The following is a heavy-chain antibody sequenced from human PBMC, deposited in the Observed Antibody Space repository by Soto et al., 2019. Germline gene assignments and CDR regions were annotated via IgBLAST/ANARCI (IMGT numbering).Heavy chain of an antibody. V-gene: IGHV3-21*01. Sequence: EVQLVESGGGLVKPGGSLRLSCAASGFTFSSYSMNWVRQAPGKGLEWVSSISSSSSYIYYADSVKGRFTISRDNAKNALYLQMNSLRAEDTAVYYCARDTPDYGDYVKGGMDVWGQGTTVTVSS. CDR3: ARDTPDYGDYVKGGMDV. D-gene: IGHD4-17*01. J-gene: IGHJ6*02. CDR1: GFTFSSYS. CDR2: ISSSSSYI.